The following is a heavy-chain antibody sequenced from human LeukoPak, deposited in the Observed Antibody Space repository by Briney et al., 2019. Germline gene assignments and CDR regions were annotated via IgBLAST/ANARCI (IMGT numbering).Heavy chain of an antibody. V-gene: IGHV1-69*05. CDR3: ARSGGGYFDWLLLL. CDR1: GGTFSSYA. D-gene: IGHD3-9*01. CDR2: IIPIFGTA. Sequence: GASVTVSCKASGGTFSSYAISWVRQAPGQGLEWMGGIIPIFGTANYAQKFQGRVTITTDESTSTAYMELSSLRSEDTAVYYCARSGGGYFDWLLLLWGQGTLVTVSS. J-gene: IGHJ4*02.